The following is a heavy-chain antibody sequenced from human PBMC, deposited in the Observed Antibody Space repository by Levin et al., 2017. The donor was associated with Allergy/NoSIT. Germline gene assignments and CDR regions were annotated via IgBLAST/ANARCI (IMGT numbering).Heavy chain of an antibody. Sequence: PGGSLRLSCAASGFTFSSYAMSWVRQAPGKGLEWVSAISGSGVNTYYADSVKGRFTISRDNSKNTLYLQMNSLRAEDTAVYHCAKETISNSRPYNWFDRWGQGTLVTVSS. V-gene: IGHV3-23*01. D-gene: IGHD4-23*01. CDR2: ISGSGVNT. CDR1: GFTFSSYA. CDR3: AKETISNSRPYNWFDR. J-gene: IGHJ5*02.